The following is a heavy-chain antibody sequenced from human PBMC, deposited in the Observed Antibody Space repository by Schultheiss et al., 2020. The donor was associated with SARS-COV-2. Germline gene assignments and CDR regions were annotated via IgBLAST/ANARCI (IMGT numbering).Heavy chain of an antibody. CDR2: IFYTGST. CDR1: GGSISSSSYY. D-gene: IGHD2-21*01. Sequence: SETLSLTCTVSGGSISSSSYYWGWIRQPPGKGLEWIGYIFYTGSTSYNPSLKSRVTISIDTSKNQVSLNLISVTAADTAVYYCAIFLGSGGPDYWGQGTLVTVSS. J-gene: IGHJ4*02. CDR3: AIFLGSGGPDY. V-gene: IGHV4-61*05.